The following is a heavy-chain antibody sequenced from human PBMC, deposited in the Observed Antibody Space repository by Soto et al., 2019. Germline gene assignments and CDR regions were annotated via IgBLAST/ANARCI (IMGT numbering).Heavy chain of an antibody. CDR3: ARAGYCSSTSCYDAFDI. V-gene: IGHV1-8*02. CDR2: MNPNSGNT. CDR1: GYTFTSYD. D-gene: IGHD2-2*01. J-gene: IGHJ3*02. Sequence: ASVKVSCKASGYTFTSYDINWVRQATGQGLEWMGWMNPNSGNTGYAQKFQGRVTMTRNTSIRSAYMELSSLRSEDTAVDYCARAGYCSSTSCYDAFDIWGQGTMVTVSS.